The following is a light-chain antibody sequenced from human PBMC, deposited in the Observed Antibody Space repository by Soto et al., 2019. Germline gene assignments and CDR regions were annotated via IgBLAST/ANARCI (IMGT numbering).Light chain of an antibody. Sequence: DIQMTQSPSTLSASVGDRVIITCRASQSISIWLAWYQQKPGKAPKLLIYKASTLESGVPSRFSGSGSGTEFTLTISSLQPEDSATYYCQQLNSYPRTFGQGSKVEIK. CDR3: QQLNSYPRT. V-gene: IGKV1-5*03. CDR1: QSISIW. CDR2: KAS. J-gene: IGKJ1*01.